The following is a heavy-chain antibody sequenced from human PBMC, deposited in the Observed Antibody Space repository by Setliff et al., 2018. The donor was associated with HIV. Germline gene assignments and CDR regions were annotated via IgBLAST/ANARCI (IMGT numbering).Heavy chain of an antibody. Sequence: SETLSLTCTVSGGSISSSSYYWGWIRQPPGKGLEWIGWIYYSGRTKYNPSLESRVTISVDTSKNQFSLKLNSVTAADTAVYFCARARYGSSFDPWGQGTLVTVSS. J-gene: IGHJ5*02. D-gene: IGHD1-26*01. CDR1: GGSISSSSYY. CDR2: IYYSGRT. CDR3: ARARYGSSFDP. V-gene: IGHV4-39*07.